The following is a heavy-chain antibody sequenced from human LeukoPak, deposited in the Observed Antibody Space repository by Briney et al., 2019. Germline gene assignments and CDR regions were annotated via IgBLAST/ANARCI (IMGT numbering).Heavy chain of an antibody. CDR1: GGSISSGGYS. V-gene: IGHV4-30-2*01. J-gene: IGHJ4*02. D-gene: IGHD2-15*01. CDR2: IYHSGST. CDR3: ARGDSTFDY. Sequence: SETLSLTCAVSGGSISSGGYSWSWIRQPPGKGLEWIGYIYHSGSTYYNPSLKSRVTISVDRSKNQFPLKLSSVTAADTAVYYCARGDSTFDYWGQGTLVTVSS.